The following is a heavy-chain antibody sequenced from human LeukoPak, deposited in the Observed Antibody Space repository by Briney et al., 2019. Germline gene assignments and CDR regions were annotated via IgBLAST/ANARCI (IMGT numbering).Heavy chain of an antibody. CDR1: GDSFIGSY. D-gene: IGHD3-10*02. CDR2: IYYTVDT. CDR3: AGVKMTRPDYV. J-gene: IGHJ4*02. V-gene: IGHV4-59*01. Sequence: SETLSLTCSVSGDSFIGSYWSWVRQAPGKGLEWIGYIYYTVDTNYNPSLKSRVTISVDTSKNQFSLKLSSVTAADTAVYYCAGVKMTRPDYVWSQGTLVTVSS.